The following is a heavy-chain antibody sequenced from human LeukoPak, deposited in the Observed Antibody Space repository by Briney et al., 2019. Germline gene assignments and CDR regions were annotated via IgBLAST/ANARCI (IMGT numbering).Heavy chain of an antibody. J-gene: IGHJ4*02. CDR1: GFSLSTRGMC. CDR3: ARMATGGYAYDY. V-gene: IGHV2-70*11. D-gene: IGHD5-12*01. CDR2: IDWDDDK. Sequence: SGPALVKPTQTLTLTCTFSGFSLSTRGMCVSWIRQPPGKALEWLARIDWDDDKYSSTSLKTRLTISKDTSKNQVVLTMTNMDPVDTATYCCARMATGGYAYDYWGQGTLVTVSS.